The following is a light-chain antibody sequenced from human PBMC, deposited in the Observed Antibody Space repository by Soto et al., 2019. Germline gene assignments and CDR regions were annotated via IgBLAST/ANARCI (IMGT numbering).Light chain of an antibody. Sequence: ETVLTQSPGTLSLSPGERATLACRASQSVSSSYLAWYQQKPGPAPRLLIYGASSRPTRIPDRFSGSGSGTDFTLTFSSLEPEDFAVYYCQQYGSSSTFGQGTRLEI. CDR3: QQYGSSST. CDR2: GAS. CDR1: QSVSSSY. J-gene: IGKJ5*01. V-gene: IGKV3-20*01.